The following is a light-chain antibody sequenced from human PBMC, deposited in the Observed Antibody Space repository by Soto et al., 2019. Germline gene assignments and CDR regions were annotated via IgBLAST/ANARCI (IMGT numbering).Light chain of an antibody. V-gene: IGLV2-8*01. J-gene: IGLJ1*01. CDR1: KSDIGVYDF. CDR2: GVV. Sequence: QSALTQPPSASGSPGQSVTISCTGTKSDIGVYDFVSWYQHHPGKAPRLIIYGVVQRPSGVPDRFSGSKSGNTASLTVSGLQAADEADYFCKSYAGSNTDVFGSGTKLTVL. CDR3: KSYAGSNTDV.